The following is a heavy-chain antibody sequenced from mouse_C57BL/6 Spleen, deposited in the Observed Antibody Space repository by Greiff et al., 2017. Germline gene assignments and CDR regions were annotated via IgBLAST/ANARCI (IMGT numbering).Heavy chain of an antibody. Sequence: QVQLQQPGAELVKPGASVKLSCKASGYTFTSYWMQWVKQRPGQGLEWIGEIDPSDSYTNYNQKFKGKATLTVDTSSSTAYMQLSSLTSEDSAVYYCARRGDSSGYRCWGQGTTLAVSS. V-gene: IGHV1-50*01. CDR2: IDPSDSYT. CDR3: ARRGDSSGYRC. CDR1: GYTFTSYW. D-gene: IGHD3-2*02. J-gene: IGHJ2*01.